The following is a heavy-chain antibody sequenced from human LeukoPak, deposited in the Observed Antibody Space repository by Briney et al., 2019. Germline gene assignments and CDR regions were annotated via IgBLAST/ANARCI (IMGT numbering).Heavy chain of an antibody. Sequence: SETLSLTCTVSGGSISYYYWNWTRQPAGKGLEWIGRIYTSGRTYYNPSLKSRVSMSVDTSKNQFSLKLSSVTAADTAVYCCARSSRSWSTFDYWGQGTLVTVSS. J-gene: IGHJ4*02. D-gene: IGHD6-13*01. CDR3: ARSSRSWSTFDY. CDR2: IYTSGRT. V-gene: IGHV4-4*07. CDR1: GGSISYYY.